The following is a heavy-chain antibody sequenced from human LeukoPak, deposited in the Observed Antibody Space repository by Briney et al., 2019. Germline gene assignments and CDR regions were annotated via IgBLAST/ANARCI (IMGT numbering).Heavy chain of an antibody. CDR3: AREVFLPITSYYYYYGRDV. CDR1: GGSISSGDYY. J-gene: IGHJ6*02. V-gene: IGHV4-30-4*01. CDR2: INYSGST. Sequence: SETLSLTCTVSGGSISSGDYYWSWIRQPPGKGREWIGNINYSGSTYYNPSLKSRVTISVDTSKNQFSLKLSSVTAADTAVYYCAREVFLPITSYYYYYGRDVWGQGTTVTVSS. D-gene: IGHD1-14*01.